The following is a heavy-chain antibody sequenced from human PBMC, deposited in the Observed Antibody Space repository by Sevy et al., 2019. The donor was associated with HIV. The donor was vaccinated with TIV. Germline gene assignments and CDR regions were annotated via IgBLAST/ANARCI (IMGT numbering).Heavy chain of an antibody. J-gene: IGHJ4*01. CDR3: ARWDISGWSDY. Sequence: ASVKVSCKASGYTLTSYGISWVRQAPGQGLEWMGWISANNGNTNYAQKLQGRVTMTTDTSTSTAYMELRSLRSDDTAVYYCARWDISGWSDYWGQGTLVTVSS. CDR1: GYTLTSYG. D-gene: IGHD6-19*01. CDR2: ISANNGNT. V-gene: IGHV1-18*01.